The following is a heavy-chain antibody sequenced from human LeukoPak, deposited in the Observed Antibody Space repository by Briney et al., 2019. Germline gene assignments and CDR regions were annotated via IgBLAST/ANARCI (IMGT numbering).Heavy chain of an antibody. J-gene: IGHJ4*02. V-gene: IGHV7-4-1*01. D-gene: IGHD2-15*01. CDR3: ARVAGYCSDGSCYPLD. CDR1: GYTFTNYA. CDR2: INTNTGNP. Sequence: ASVKVSCKASGYTFTNYAMNWVRQAPGQGLEWMGWINTNTGNPTYAQGFSGRCVFSLDTSVSTAYLQIGSLKAEDTAVYYCARVAGYCSDGSCYPLDWGQGTLVTVSS.